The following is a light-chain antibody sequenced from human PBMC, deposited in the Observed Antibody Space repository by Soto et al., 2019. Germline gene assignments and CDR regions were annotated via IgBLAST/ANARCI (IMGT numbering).Light chain of an antibody. CDR3: QQYGSSPWT. CDR1: QSVDSNY. Sequence: EIVLTQSPGTLSLSPGERATLSCRASQSVDSNYLAWYQQKPGQAPRLLIYAATSRATGIPDRFSGSGSGTDFTLTISSLEPEDFALYYCQQYGSSPWTFGQGTKVDIK. J-gene: IGKJ1*01. V-gene: IGKV3-20*01. CDR2: AAT.